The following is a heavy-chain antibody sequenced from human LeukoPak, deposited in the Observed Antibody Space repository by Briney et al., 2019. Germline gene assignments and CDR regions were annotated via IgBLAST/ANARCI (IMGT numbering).Heavy chain of an antibody. D-gene: IGHD6-13*01. CDR2: IKSKTDGGTT. J-gene: IGHJ4*02. CDR3: TTDLGQLASVDY. V-gene: IGHV3-15*01. Sequence: PGGSLRLSCAASGFTFSNAWMSWVRQAPGKGLEWVGRIKSKTDGGTTDYAAPVKGRFTISRDDSKNTLYLQMNSLKTEDTAVYYCTTDLGQLASVDYWGQGTLVTVSS. CDR1: GFTFSNAW.